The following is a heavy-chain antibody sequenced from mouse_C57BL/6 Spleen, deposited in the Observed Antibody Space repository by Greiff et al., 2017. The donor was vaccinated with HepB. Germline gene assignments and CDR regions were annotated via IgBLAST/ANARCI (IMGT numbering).Heavy chain of an antibody. CDR3: AEAYYSNFPWVAY. J-gene: IGHJ3*01. D-gene: IGHD2-5*01. CDR1: GFTFSSYG. CDR2: ISSGGSYT. V-gene: IGHV5-6*01. Sequence: EVKLMESGGDLVKPGGSLKLSCAASGFTFSSYGMSWVRQTPDKRLEWVATISSGGSYTYYPDSVKGRFTISRDNAKNTLYLQMSSLKSEDTAMYYCAEAYYSNFPWVAYWGQGTLVTVSA.